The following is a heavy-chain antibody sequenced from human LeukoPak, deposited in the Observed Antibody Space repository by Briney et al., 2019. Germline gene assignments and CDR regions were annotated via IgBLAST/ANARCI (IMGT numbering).Heavy chain of an antibody. Sequence: SETLSLTCTVSGGSISSYYWSWIRQPPGKGLEWIGYIYYSGSTNYNPSLKSRVTMSVDTSKNQFSLKLSSVTAADTAVYYCARDFPRYCTNGVCFDDAFDIWGQGTMVTVSS. J-gene: IGHJ3*02. CDR3: ARDFPRYCTNGVCFDDAFDI. D-gene: IGHD2-8*01. CDR1: GGSISSYY. CDR2: IYYSGST. V-gene: IGHV4-59*12.